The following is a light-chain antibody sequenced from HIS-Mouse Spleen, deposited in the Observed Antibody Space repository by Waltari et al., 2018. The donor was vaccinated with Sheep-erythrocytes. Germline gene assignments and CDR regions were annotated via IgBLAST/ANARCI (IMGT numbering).Light chain of an antibody. J-gene: IGLJ3*02. CDR3: CSYAGSSTPWV. CDR2: EGS. CDR1: SCDAGSYNL. Sequence: QSALTQPASVSGSPGQSITISCTGTSCDAGSYNLVPWYQQQPGKAPKLMIYEGSKRPSGVSNRFSGSKSGNTASLTISGLQAEDEADYYCCSYAGSSTPWVFGGGTKLTVL. V-gene: IGLV2-23*01.